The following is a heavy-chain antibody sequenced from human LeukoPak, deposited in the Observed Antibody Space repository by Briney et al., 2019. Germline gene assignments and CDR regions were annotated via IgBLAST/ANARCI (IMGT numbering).Heavy chain of an antibody. Sequence: SETLSLTCTVSGGSISSSSYYWGWIRQPPGKGLEGIGYIYYSGSTYYNPSLKSRVTMSVDTSKNQFSLKLTSVTAADTAVYYCATLVGSSWSREVIRGRDYWGQGTLVTVSS. D-gene: IGHD6-13*01. V-gene: IGHV4-39*01. CDR3: ATLVGSSWSREVIRGRDY. CDR1: GGSISSSSYY. CDR2: IYYSGST. J-gene: IGHJ4*02.